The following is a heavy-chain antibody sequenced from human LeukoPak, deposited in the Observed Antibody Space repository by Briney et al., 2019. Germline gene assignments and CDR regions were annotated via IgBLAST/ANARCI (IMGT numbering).Heavy chain of an antibody. V-gene: IGHV3-30*02. CDR2: IRYDGSNK. D-gene: IGHD3-10*01. CDR3: AKDPTQYYSGSGSSSWFDP. CDR1: GFTFSSYG. J-gene: IGHJ5*02. Sequence: GGSLRLSCAASGFTFSSYGMHWVRQAPGKGLEGVTFIRYDGSNKYFADSVKGRFTISRDNSKNTLYLQMNSLRAEDTAVYYCAKDPTQYYSGSGSSSWFDPWGQGTLVTVSS.